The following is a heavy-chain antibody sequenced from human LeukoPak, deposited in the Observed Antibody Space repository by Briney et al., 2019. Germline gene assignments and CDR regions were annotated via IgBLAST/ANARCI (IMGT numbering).Heavy chain of an antibody. CDR1: GFTFSSYW. J-gene: IGHJ3*02. D-gene: IGHD2-15*01. Sequence: GGSLRLSCAASGFTFSSYWMHWVRQAPGKGLVWASRVNTDGSSTTYADSVKGRFTISRDNAKNTLYLQMNSLRAEDTALYYCARDVVGDGTSDAFDIWGQGTMVTVSS. V-gene: IGHV3-74*01. CDR2: VNTDGSST. CDR3: ARDVVGDGTSDAFDI.